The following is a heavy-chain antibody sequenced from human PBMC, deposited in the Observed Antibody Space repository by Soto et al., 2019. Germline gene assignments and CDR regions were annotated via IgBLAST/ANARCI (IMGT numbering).Heavy chain of an antibody. CDR2: ISGSGTST. CDR3: AKMGGGSCSSSSCYALHY. CDR1: GFPLDPYV. J-gene: IGHJ4*02. Sequence: PGGSLRLSCVASGFPLDPYVMAWVRRAPGKGLEWVSAISGSGTSTYYADSVKGRFTISRDHSKNTLYLQMNSLRAEDTAVYYCAKMGGGSCSSSSCYALHYWGQGTLVTVSS. V-gene: IGHV3-23*01. D-gene: IGHD2-2*01.